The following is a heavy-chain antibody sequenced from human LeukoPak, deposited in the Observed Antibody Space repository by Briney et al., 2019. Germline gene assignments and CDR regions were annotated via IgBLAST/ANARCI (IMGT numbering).Heavy chain of an antibody. J-gene: IGHJ6*03. CDR3: ARHHYDILTGYNEKRSYYYYYYMDV. D-gene: IGHD3-9*01. CDR1: GGSISSYY. Sequence: SETLSLTCTVSGGSISSYYWSWIRQPPGKGLEWIGYIYYSGSTNYNPSLKSRVTISVDTSKNQFSLKLSSVTAADTAVYYCARHHYDILTGYNEKRSYYYYYYMDVWGKGTTVTISS. V-gene: IGHV4-59*08. CDR2: IYYSGST.